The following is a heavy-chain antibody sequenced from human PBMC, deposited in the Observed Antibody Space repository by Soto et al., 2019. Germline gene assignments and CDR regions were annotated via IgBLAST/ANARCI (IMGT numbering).Heavy chain of an antibody. CDR3: VKAVYLLDFDY. V-gene: IGHV3-23*01. J-gene: IGHJ4*02. D-gene: IGHD2-8*01. CDR1: GFTFSSYA. CDR2: ISGTGAIT. Sequence: LRLSCAASGFTFSSYAMTWVRQAPGKGLEWVSTISGTGAITYYADSVKGRFTISRDNSKNTLYLQMNSLRTEDTAVYYCVKAVYLLDFDYWGQGTLVTVSS.